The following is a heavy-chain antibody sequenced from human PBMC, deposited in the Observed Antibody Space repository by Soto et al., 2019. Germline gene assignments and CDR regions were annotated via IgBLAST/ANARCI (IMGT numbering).Heavy chain of an antibody. CDR1: GGSFSGYY. V-gene: IGHV4-34*01. D-gene: IGHD1-26*01. CDR3: ARGRGSYYYYYGMDV. Sequence: KPSETLSLTCAVYGGSFSGYYWSWIRQPPGKGLEWIGEINHSGSTNYNPSLKSRVTISVDTSKNQFSLKLSSVTAADTAVYYCARGRGSYYYYYGMDVWGQGTTVTVS. J-gene: IGHJ6*02. CDR2: INHSGST.